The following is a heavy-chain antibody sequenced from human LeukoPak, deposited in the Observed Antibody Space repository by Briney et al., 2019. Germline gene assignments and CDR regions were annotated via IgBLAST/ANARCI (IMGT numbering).Heavy chain of an antibody. J-gene: IGHJ4*02. CDR2: IWYDGSNK. D-gene: IGHD6-19*01. Sequence: GGSLRLSCAASGFTFSSYSMNWVRQAPGKGLEWVAVIWYDGSNKYYADSVKGRFTISRDSSKNTLYLQMNSLRAEDTAVYYCARFRGVAGTSPFDYWGQGTLVTVSS. V-gene: IGHV3-33*08. CDR3: ARFRGVAGTSPFDY. CDR1: GFTFSSYS.